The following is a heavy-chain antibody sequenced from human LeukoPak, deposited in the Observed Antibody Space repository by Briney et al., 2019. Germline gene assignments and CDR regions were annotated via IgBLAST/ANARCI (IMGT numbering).Heavy chain of an antibody. CDR1: GFTFSGYW. V-gene: IGHV3-74*01. D-gene: IGHD4-17*01. Sequence: GGSLRLSCEASGFTFSGYWMHWVRQVPGKGLVWVSRITGDGSSTTYADSVKGRFTISRDNAKNTVFLQMISLRAEDTAVYYCARDTGWYFDLWGRGTLVTVSS. CDR3: ARDTGWYFDL. CDR2: ITGDGSST. J-gene: IGHJ2*01.